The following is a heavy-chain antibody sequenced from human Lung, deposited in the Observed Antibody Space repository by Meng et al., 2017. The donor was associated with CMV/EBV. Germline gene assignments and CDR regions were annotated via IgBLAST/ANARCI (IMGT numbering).Heavy chain of an antibody. D-gene: IGHD6-19*01. Sequence: ESXXISCAASGFSFSTYSMNWVRQTPGKGLEWVSSITSSSSYIFYADSVKGRFIISRDNAKNSLYLQMNSLKAEDTGVYYCARDGGSGWSWGQGTLVTVSS. CDR1: GFSFSTYS. J-gene: IGHJ5*02. V-gene: IGHV3-21*03. CDR2: ITSSSSYI. CDR3: ARDGGSGWS.